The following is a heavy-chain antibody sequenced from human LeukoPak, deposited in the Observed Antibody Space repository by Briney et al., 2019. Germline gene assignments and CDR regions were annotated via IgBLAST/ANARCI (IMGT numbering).Heavy chain of an antibody. CDR2: ISSSSSYI. CDR3: ARVEADGDYAGLDY. Sequence: PGGSLRLSCAASGLTFSSYSMNWVRQAPGKGLEWVSPISSSSSYIYYADSVKGRFTISRDNAKNSLYLQMNSLRAEDTAVYYCARVEADGDYAGLDYWRQGTLVTVSS. CDR1: GLTFSSYS. D-gene: IGHD4-17*01. J-gene: IGHJ4*02. V-gene: IGHV3-21*01.